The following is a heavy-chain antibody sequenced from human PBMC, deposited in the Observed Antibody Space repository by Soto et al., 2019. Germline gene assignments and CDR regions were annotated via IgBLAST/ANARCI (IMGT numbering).Heavy chain of an antibody. V-gene: IGHV3-7*01. CDR2: IKEDGSEK. D-gene: IGHD2-21*02. Sequence: GGSLRLSCAASGFSFSRNWMSWVRQAPGKGPEWVANIKEDGSEKNYVDSVKGRFTISRDNAKNSVYLELNSLRAEDTAVYYCVRVRTLGGLRGLDYWGQGTLVTVSS. CDR3: VRVRTLGGLRGLDY. CDR1: GFSFSRNW. J-gene: IGHJ4*02.